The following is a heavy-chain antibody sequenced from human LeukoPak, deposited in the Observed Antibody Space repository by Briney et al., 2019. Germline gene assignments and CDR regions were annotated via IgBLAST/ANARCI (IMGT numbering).Heavy chain of an antibody. CDR2: INPNSGGT. CDR1: GYTFTGYY. D-gene: IGHD3-16*01. J-gene: IGHJ4*02. CDR3: ARLDRPPLVMGVYYFDY. V-gene: IGHV1-2*02. Sequence: ASVKVSCKASGYTFTGYYMHWVRQAPGQGLEWMGWINPNSGGTNYAQKFQGRVAMTRDTSISTAYMELSRLRSDDTAVYYCARLDRPPLVMGVYYFDYWGQGTLVTVSS.